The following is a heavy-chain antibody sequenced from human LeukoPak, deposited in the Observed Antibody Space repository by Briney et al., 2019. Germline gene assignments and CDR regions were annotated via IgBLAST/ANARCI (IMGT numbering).Heavy chain of an antibody. CDR1: GFTVSSNY. Sequence: PGGSLRLSCAASGFTVSSNYMSWVRQAPGKGLEWVSVIYSGGSTYYADSVKGRFTISRDNSKNTLYLQMNSLRAEDTAVYYCAKSAIDFWSVAGGPEGGYYYYYMDVWGKGTTVTVSS. J-gene: IGHJ6*03. V-gene: IGHV3-53*01. D-gene: IGHD3-3*01. CDR3: AKSAIDFWSVAGGPEGGYYYYYMDV. CDR2: IYSGGST.